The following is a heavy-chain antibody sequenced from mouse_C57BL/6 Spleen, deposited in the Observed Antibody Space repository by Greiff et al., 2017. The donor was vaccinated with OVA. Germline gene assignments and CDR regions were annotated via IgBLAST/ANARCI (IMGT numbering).Heavy chain of an antibody. J-gene: IGHJ2*01. Sequence: VQLQQSGAELVKPGASVKLSCKASGYTFTSYWMHWVKQRPGQGLEWIGMIHPNSGSTNYNEKFKSKATLTVDKSSSTAYMQLSSLTSEDSAVYYCARSLPYYFDYWGQGTTLTVSS. CDR3: ARSLPYYFDY. CDR2: IHPNSGST. V-gene: IGHV1-64*01. CDR1: GYTFTSYW.